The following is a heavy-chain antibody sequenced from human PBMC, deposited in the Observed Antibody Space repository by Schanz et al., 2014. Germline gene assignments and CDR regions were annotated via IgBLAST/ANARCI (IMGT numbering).Heavy chain of an antibody. Sequence: QVQLVQSGAEVKKPGASVKVSCKASGYTFSDYYIHWVRQAPGQGPEFMGWISTFRNEDTNSAQRFQGRLTMTTDTSTSTAYMELRSLRSDDTAVYYCARDRRRYCSTASCLHDNWFDPWGQGTLVIVSS. CDR2: ISTFRNEDT. J-gene: IGHJ5*02. V-gene: IGHV1-2*02. D-gene: IGHD2-2*01. CDR1: GYTFSDYY. CDR3: ARDRRRYCSTASCLHDNWFDP.